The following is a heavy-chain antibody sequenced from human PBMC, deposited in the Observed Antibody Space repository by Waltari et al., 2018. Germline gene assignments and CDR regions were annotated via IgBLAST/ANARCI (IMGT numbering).Heavy chain of an antibody. V-gene: IGHV1-2*02. Sequence: QVQLVQSGAEVKKPGASVKVSCKASGYTFTGYYMHGVRQAPGQGLEWMGWSNPISGVTNYAQKFQGKVTMTRDTSISTAYMELSRLRSDDTAVYYCAREGSRDYPDYWGQGTLVTVSS. D-gene: IGHD3-10*01. CDR1: GYTFTGYY. CDR3: AREGSRDYPDY. CDR2: SNPISGVT. J-gene: IGHJ4*02.